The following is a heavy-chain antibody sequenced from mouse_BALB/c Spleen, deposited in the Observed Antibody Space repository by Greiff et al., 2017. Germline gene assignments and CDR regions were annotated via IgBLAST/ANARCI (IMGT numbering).Heavy chain of an antibody. Sequence: VQLKESGGGLVKPGGSLKLSCAASGFTFSDYYMYWVRQTPEKRLEWVATISDGGSYTYYPDSVKGRFTISRDNAKNNLYLQMSSLKSEDTAMYYCARDSDDGYYRWYFDVWGAGTTVTVAA. CDR2: ISDGGSYT. V-gene: IGHV5-4*02. J-gene: IGHJ1*01. CDR1: GFTFSDYY. CDR3: ARDSDDGYYRWYFDV. D-gene: IGHD2-3*01.